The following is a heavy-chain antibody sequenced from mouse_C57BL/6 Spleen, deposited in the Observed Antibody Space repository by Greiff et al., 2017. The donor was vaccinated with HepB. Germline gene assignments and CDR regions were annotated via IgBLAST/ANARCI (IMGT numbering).Heavy chain of an antibody. CDR2: INPGSGGT. V-gene: IGHV1-54*01. Sequence: VQLQESGAELVRPGTSVKVSCKASGYAFTNYLIEWVKQRPGQGLEWIGVINPGSGGTNYNEKVKGKATLTADKASSTAYLQLSSLTSEDSAVYFCAGGIYYDYDGYYFDYWGQGTTLTVSS. CDR3: AGGIYYDYDGYYFDY. CDR1: GYAFTNYL. D-gene: IGHD2-4*01. J-gene: IGHJ2*01.